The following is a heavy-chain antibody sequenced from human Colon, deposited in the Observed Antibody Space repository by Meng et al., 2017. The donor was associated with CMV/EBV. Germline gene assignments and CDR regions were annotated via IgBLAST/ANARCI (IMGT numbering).Heavy chain of an antibody. CDR1: GFTFSGSA. V-gene: IGHV3-73*01. CDR3: TSDSSSSRTYYYDHGMDV. D-gene: IGHD6-6*01. J-gene: IGHJ6*02. Sequence: GESLKLSCAASGFTFSGSAMHWVRQASGKGLEWVGRIKSKANSYATAYAASVKGRFTISRDDSKHTAYRQMNSLKTEDTAVYYCTSDSSSSRTYYYDHGMDVWGQGTTVTVSS. CDR2: IKSKANSYAT.